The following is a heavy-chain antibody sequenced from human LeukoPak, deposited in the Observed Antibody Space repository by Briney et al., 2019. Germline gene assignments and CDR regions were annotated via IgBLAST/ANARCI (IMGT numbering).Heavy chain of an antibody. Sequence: GGSLRLSCAASGFTFSNAWMTWVRQAPGKGLEWVGRIRSKTDGGTTDYAAPVKGRFTISRDDSKNTLYLQMNSLRAEDTAVYYCASYAVAGTEFDYWGQGPLVTVSS. CDR2: IRSKTDGGTT. CDR3: ASYAVAGTEFDY. CDR1: GFTFSNAW. V-gene: IGHV3-15*01. D-gene: IGHD6-19*01. J-gene: IGHJ4*02.